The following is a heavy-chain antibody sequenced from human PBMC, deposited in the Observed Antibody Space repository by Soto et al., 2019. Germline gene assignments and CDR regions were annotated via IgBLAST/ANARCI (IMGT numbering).Heavy chain of an antibody. CDR2: IYYSGST. D-gene: IGHD2-15*01. CDR1: GGSISSSSYY. V-gene: IGHV4-39*01. Sequence: QLQLQESGPGLVKPSETLSLTCTVSGGSISSSSYYWGWIRQPPGKGLEWTGSIYYSGSTYYNPSLKSRVTISVDTSKNLFSLKRSSVTAADTAVYYCARHVVRYCSGGSCYGEGNWFDPWGQGTLVTVSS. CDR3: ARHVVRYCSGGSCYGEGNWFDP. J-gene: IGHJ5*02.